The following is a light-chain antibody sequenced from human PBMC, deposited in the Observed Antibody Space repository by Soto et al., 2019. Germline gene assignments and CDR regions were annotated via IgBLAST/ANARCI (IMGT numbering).Light chain of an antibody. CDR2: DVS. J-gene: IGKJ5*01. Sequence: IAMTQSTKHLSVSPGDTAPLSCGASQSVSSNLAWSQQKPGQAPSLLIYDVSTRATGIPARFSGSGSGTEFTLTISSLQSEDFAVYYCQQYKNWPPITFGQGTRLE. V-gene: IGKV3-15*01. CDR3: QQYKNWPPIT. CDR1: QSVSSN.